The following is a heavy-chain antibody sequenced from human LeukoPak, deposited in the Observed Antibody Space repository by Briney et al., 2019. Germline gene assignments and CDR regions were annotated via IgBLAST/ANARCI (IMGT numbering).Heavy chain of an antibody. CDR3: ATVPCVIISCFPDNWFDP. CDR1: GYTFTDYY. D-gene: IGHD3-10*01. CDR2: INPHSGGT. J-gene: IGHJ5*02. V-gene: IGHV1-2*02. Sequence: ASVKVSCKASGYTFTDYYILWLRQAPGQGLEWVGWINPHSGGTNFAQRFQGRVTMTRDTSISTVYMELTRLTSDDTAVYYCATVPCVIISCFPDNWFDPWGQGTLVTVSS.